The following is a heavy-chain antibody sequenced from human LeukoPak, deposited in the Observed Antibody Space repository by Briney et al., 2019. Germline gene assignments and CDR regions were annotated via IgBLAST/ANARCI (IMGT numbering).Heavy chain of an antibody. CDR2: ISGSGVST. V-gene: IGHV3-23*01. Sequence: GGSLRLSCAASGFRFSSYAMSWVRQAPGKGLEWVSAISGSGVSTYYADSVKGRFTVSRDNSKNTLYLRMSSLRAEDTAVYYCAKDERNWNYNLASQTYDWGQGTLVTVSS. J-gene: IGHJ4*02. CDR1: GFRFSSYA. D-gene: IGHD1-7*01. CDR3: AKDERNWNYNLASQTYD.